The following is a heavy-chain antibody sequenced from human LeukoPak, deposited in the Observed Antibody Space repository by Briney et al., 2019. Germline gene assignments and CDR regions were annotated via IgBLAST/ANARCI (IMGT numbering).Heavy chain of an antibody. Sequence: GGSLRLSCAASGFTFSSYALSWVRQAPGKGLEWVSAISGSGVSTYYGDSVKGRFTISRDNSKNTLYLQMTSLRAEDTAVYYCAKSPGGDYYDSSGYCLFDSWGQGTLVTVSS. V-gene: IGHV3-23*01. CDR1: GFTFSSYA. CDR2: ISGSGVST. CDR3: AKSPGGDYYDSSGYCLFDS. J-gene: IGHJ4*02. D-gene: IGHD3-22*01.